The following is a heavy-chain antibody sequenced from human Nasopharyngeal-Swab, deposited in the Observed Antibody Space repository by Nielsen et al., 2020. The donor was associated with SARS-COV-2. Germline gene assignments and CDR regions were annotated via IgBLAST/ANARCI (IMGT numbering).Heavy chain of an antibody. Sequence: GGSLRLSCAASGFSFSTYAMTWVRQAPGKGLEWVSAISGTGGSTFYADSVKGRFTISRDNSKDTLYLQMNSLRGEDTAVYYCAKSAYSNWFDPWGQGALVTVSS. J-gene: IGHJ5*02. V-gene: IGHV3-23*01. CDR1: GFSFSTYA. CDR3: AKSAYSNWFDP. D-gene: IGHD4-11*01. CDR2: ISGTGGST.